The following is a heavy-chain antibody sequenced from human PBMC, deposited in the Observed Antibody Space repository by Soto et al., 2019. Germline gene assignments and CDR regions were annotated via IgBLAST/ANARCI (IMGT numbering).Heavy chain of an antibody. CDR2: ISYSGST. J-gene: IGHJ4*02. CDR3: ARADGYKSSTLDY. D-gene: IGHD2-21*01. V-gene: IGHV4-59*01. Sequence: PSETQSLTCTVSGGSISSFYWSWIRQSPGKGLEWIGYISYSGSTNYDPSLKSRVTMSVDTSRNQFSLKLSSVTAADTAVYYCARADGYKSSTLDYWGQGTLVTVSS. CDR1: GGSISSFY.